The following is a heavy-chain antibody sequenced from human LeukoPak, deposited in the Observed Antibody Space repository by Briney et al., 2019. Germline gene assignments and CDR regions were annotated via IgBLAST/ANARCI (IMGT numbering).Heavy chain of an antibody. J-gene: IGHJ5*02. V-gene: IGHV3-7*01. CDR1: GFTFSSYW. D-gene: IGHD3-10*01. CDR3: ARDGATYYYGSGDWFDP. Sequence: GGSLRLSCAASGFTFSSYWMSWVRQAPGKGLEWVANIKQDGSEKYYVDSVEGRFTISRDNAKNSLYLQMNSLRAEDTAVYYCARDGATYYYGSGDWFDPWGQGTLVTVSS. CDR2: IKQDGSEK.